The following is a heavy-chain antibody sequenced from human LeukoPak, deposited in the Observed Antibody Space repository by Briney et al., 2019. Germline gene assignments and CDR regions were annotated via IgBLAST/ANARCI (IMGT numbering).Heavy chain of an antibody. CDR1: GGSISSYY. Sequence: SETLSLTCTVSGGSISSYYWSWIRQPPGKGLEWIGYIYYSGSTNYNPSLKSRVTISVDTSKNQFSLKLSSVTAADTAVYYCARGEQLADYWGQGTLVTVSS. J-gene: IGHJ4*02. CDR2: IYYSGST. CDR3: ARGEQLADY. V-gene: IGHV4-59*01. D-gene: IGHD6-6*01.